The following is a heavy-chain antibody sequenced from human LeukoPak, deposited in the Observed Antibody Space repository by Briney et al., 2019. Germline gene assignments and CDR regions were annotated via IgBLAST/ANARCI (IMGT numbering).Heavy chain of an antibody. CDR2: ISSYNGNT. J-gene: IGHJ3*02. CDR1: GYTFTIYG. Sequence: ASVTVSCKASGYTFTIYGISWVRQAPGQGLEWMGWISSYNGNTIYAQKLQGRVTMSTDTSTGTAYMELRSLRSDDTAVYYCARRVAVARRDAFDIWGQGTMVTVSS. V-gene: IGHV1-18*01. CDR3: ARRVAVARRDAFDI. D-gene: IGHD6-19*01.